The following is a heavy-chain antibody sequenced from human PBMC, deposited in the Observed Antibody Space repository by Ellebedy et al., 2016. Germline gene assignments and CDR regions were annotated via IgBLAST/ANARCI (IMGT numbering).Heavy chain of an antibody. V-gene: IGHV3-53*01. J-gene: IGHJ2*01. Sequence: GESLKISCAASGFTVSSNYTSWVRQAPGKGLEWVSVIYSGGSTYYADSVKGRFTISRDNSKNTLYLQMNSLRAEDTAVYYCARGPETTWYFDLWGRGTLVTVSS. CDR3: ARGPETTWYFDL. D-gene: IGHD1/OR15-1a*01. CDR2: IYSGGST. CDR1: GFTVSSNY.